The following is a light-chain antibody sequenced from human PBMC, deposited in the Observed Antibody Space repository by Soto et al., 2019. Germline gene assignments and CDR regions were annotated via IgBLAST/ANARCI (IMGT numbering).Light chain of an antibody. J-gene: IGLJ2*01. V-gene: IGLV1-40*01. CDR3: LYFDTRLNSVV. Sequence: QSVVTQPPSVSGAPGQRVTISCTGSSSNIGAGYDVHWYQQFPGRAPKLLMYGNNNRPSGVPDRFSGSKSGTSASLDITGLQADDAADYYCLYFDTRLNSVVFGGGTTLTVL. CDR2: GNN. CDR1: SSNIGAGYD.